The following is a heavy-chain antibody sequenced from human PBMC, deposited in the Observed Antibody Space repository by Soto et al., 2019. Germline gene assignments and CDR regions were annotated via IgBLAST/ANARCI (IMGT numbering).Heavy chain of an antibody. CDR1: GYTFTSYS. V-gene: IGHV1-18*04. J-gene: IGHJ5*02. Sequence: QVQLVQSGAEVKKPGASVKVSCKTSGYTFTSYSITWVRQAPGQGLEWMGRISAYNANTHYAQNLQGRVTMTTDTSTSTAYMELRSMRSDDTAVYYCARIQDTWFDPWGQGTLVTVSS. CDR2: ISAYNANT. CDR3: ARIQDTWFDP.